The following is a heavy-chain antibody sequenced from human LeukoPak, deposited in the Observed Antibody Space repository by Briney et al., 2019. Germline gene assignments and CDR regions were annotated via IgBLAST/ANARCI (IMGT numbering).Heavy chain of an antibody. D-gene: IGHD5-12*01. V-gene: IGHV3-7*05. Sequence: GGSLRLSCAASGFTFSTYWMNWVRQAPGKGLEGVGNIKQDGSEKYYVDSVKARFTIARDNADNSLYLQMNSLRAEDTAVYYCAREYSRYSGTYYDYWGQGTLVTVSS. J-gene: IGHJ4*02. CDR3: AREYSRYSGTYYDY. CDR1: GFTFSTYW. CDR2: IKQDGSEK.